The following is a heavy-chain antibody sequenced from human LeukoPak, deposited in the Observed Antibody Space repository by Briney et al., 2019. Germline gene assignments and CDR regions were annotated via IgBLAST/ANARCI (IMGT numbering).Heavy chain of an antibody. Sequence: GGSLRLSCAVSGFTFSSYAMSWVRQAPEKGLEWVSVITSDGGSTHYAASVKGRFTVTRDNSKNTLYLQMNSLRAEDTVVYYCAKGPNGDSNYFFDYWGQGTLVTVSS. J-gene: IGHJ4*02. CDR1: GFTFSSYA. V-gene: IGHV3-23*01. D-gene: IGHD4-11*01. CDR2: ITSDGGST. CDR3: AKGPNGDSNYFFDY.